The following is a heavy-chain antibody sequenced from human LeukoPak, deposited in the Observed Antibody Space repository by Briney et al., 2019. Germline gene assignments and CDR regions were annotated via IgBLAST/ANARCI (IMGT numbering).Heavy chain of an antibody. CDR1: GFTVSSNY. V-gene: IGHV3-23*01. D-gene: IGHD7-27*01. CDR2: ISSSGDDT. J-gene: IGHJ4*02. CDR3: AKGQTWASVYFDS. Sequence: GGSLRLSCAASGFTVSSNYMSWVRQAPGKGLEYISAISSSGDDTLYADSVKGRFTISRDNFKNTLYLQMNSLRAEDTAVYYCAKGQTWASVYFDSWGQGTLVTVSS.